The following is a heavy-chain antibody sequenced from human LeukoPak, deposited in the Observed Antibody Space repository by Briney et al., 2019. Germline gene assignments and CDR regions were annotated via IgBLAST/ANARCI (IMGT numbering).Heavy chain of an antibody. D-gene: IGHD2-2*01. CDR2: IYYSEST. J-gene: IGHJ6*03. CDR3: ARDRVVPAKGGGFYYYYYYMDV. CDR1: GGSISSYY. V-gene: IGHV4-59*01. Sequence: SETLSLTCTVSGGSISSYYWSWIRQPPGKGLEWIGYIYYSESTNYNPSLKSRVTISVDTSKNQFSLKLSSVTAADTAVYYCARDRVVPAKGGGFYYYYYYMDVWGKGTTVTVSS.